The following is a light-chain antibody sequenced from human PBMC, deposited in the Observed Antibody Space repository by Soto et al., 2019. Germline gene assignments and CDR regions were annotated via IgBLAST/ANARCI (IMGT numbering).Light chain of an antibody. Sequence: DLQMTQSPSSLSASVGDRVTITCRASQSIAFYLNWYQQKPGKAPKLLIYSASNLQSDVPSRFSGSGSGTDFALTISSLQPEDFATYYYQQTYNTPPSTFGQGTKLEIK. CDR1: QSIAFY. CDR2: SAS. CDR3: QQTYNTPPST. V-gene: IGKV1-39*01. J-gene: IGKJ2*02.